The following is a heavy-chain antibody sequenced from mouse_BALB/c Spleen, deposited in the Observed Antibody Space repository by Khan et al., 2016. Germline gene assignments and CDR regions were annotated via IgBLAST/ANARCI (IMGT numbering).Heavy chain of an antibody. CDR1: GYSITSGYS. Sequence: VQLQESGPDLVKPSQSLSLSCTVTGYSITSGYSWHWIRQFPGNKLEWMGYIHYSGDTNYNPSLKSRISITRDTSKNQFFLQLNSVTTEDTATYYCMVIHYYGYDYWGQGTTLTVSS. CDR2: IHYSGDT. V-gene: IGHV3-1*02. D-gene: IGHD1-2*01. J-gene: IGHJ2*01. CDR3: MVIHYYGYDY.